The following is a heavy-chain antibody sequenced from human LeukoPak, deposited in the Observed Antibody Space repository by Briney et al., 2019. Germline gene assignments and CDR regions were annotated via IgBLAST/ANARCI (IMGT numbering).Heavy chain of an antibody. D-gene: IGHD1-1*01. Sequence: SETLSLTCTVSGGSISTYYWSWIRQPPGKGLEWIGYIHYSGATSYHPSLNSRVTVSVDTSKNQLSLKLNSVTAADTAVYYCAREYSAFEIWGPGTMVTVSS. CDR2: IHYSGAT. CDR1: GGSISTYY. J-gene: IGHJ3*02. CDR3: AREYSAFEI. V-gene: IGHV4-59*01.